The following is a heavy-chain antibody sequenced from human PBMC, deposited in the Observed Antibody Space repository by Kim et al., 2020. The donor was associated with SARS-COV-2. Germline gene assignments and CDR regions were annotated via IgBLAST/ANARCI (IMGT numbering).Heavy chain of an antibody. V-gene: IGHV4-39*07. D-gene: IGHD3-10*01. J-gene: IGHJ4*02. Sequence: YQPSLMSRVTISVDTSKNQFSRRLSSVTAADTAVYYCARERRWLRGYFDYWGQGALVTVSS. CDR3: ARERRWLRGYFDY.